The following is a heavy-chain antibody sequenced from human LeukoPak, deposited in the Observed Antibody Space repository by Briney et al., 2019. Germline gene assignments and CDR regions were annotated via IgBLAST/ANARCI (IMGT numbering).Heavy chain of an antibody. CDR1: GFTFSSFA. D-gene: IGHD3-10*01. CDR2: IRGSGVGT. V-gene: IGHV3-23*01. CDR3: AKVQDFYASGSFDS. J-gene: IGHJ5*01. Sequence: GGSLRLSCAASGFTFSSFAMSWVRQAPGKGPEWVAAIRGSGVGTYYTDSVEGRITIFRDNSKNTLYLQMNSLRAEDSALYYCAKVQDFYASGSFDSWGQGTLVTVSS.